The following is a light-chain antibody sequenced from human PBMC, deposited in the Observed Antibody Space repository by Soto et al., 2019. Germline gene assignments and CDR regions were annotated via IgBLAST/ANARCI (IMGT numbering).Light chain of an antibody. Sequence: EIVLTQSPGTLSLSPGERATLSCRASQTVISTYLTWYQQKPGQAPRLLIYGSSRRATGIPDRFSCSGSGTDFTLTISRLEPEDFAVYYCQQYGGSPPRYTFGQGTKLKIK. CDR1: QTVISTY. CDR2: GSS. CDR3: QQYGGSPPRYT. J-gene: IGKJ2*01. V-gene: IGKV3-20*01.